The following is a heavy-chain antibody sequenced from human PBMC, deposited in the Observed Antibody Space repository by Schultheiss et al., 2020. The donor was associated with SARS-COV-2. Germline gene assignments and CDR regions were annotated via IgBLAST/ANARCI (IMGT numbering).Heavy chain of an antibody. V-gene: IGHV3-64*04. CDR1: GFTFSSYS. J-gene: IGHJ3*02. D-gene: IGHD6-19*01. CDR3: ARGPFTGYSSGWYGEAFDI. CDR2: ISSNGGST. Sequence: GGSLRLSCAASGFTFSSYSMNWVRQAPGKGLEWVSAISSNGGSTYYADSVKGRFTISRDNSKNTLYLQMNSLRAEDTAVYYCARGPFTGYSSGWYGEAFDIWGQGTMVTVSS.